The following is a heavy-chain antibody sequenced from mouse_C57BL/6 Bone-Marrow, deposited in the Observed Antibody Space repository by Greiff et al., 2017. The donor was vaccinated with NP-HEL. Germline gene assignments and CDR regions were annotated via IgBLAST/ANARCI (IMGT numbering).Heavy chain of an antibody. CDR2: ISSGGGYI. V-gene: IGHV5-9-1*02. CDR1: GFTFSSYA. J-gene: IGHJ3*01. Sequence: DVQLVESGEGLVKPGGSLKLSCAASGFTFSSYAMSWVRQTPEKRLEWVAYISSGGGYIYYADTLKGRFTISRDNARNTLYLQMSRLKSEDTAMYYGTRAHYYGSSYVTWFAYWGQGTLVTVSA. CDR3: TRAHYYGSSYVTWFAY. D-gene: IGHD1-1*01.